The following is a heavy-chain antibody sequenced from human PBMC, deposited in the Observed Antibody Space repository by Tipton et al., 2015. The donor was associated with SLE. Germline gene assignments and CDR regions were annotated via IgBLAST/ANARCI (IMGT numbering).Heavy chain of an antibody. D-gene: IGHD1-1*01. CDR3: AGPHWKGARGAFDI. V-gene: IGHV4-34*01. CDR1: GGSFSGYY. J-gene: IGHJ3*02. CDR2: INHSGST. Sequence: TLSLTCAVYGGSFSGYYWSWIRQPPGKGLEWIGEINHSGSTNYNPSLKSRVTISVDTSKNQFSLKLSSVTAADTAVYYCAGPHWKGARGAFDIWGQGTMVTVSS.